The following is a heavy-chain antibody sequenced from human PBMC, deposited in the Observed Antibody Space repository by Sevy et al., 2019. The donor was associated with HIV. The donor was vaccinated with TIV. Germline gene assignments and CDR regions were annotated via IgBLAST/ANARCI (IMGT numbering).Heavy chain of an antibody. Sequence: GSLRLSCTVSGGSISSSSYYWGWIRQPPGKGLEWIGSIYYSGSTYYNPSLKSRVTISVDTSKNQFSLKLSSVTAADTAVYYCARRGCSGGSCDYWGQGTLVTVSS. CDR1: GGSISSSSYY. CDR3: ARRGCSGGSCDY. J-gene: IGHJ4*02. CDR2: IYYSGST. D-gene: IGHD2-15*01. V-gene: IGHV4-39*01.